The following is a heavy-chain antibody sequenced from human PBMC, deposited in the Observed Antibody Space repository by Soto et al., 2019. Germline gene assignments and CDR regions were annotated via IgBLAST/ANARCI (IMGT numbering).Heavy chain of an antibody. J-gene: IGHJ4*02. CDR1: GDSLSFGVSS. Sequence: SETLSLTCAVSGDSLSFGVSSWAWIRQPPGKGLEWIGNIYHSGSTYYNPSLRSRVTMSVDRSKNQFSLKLSSVTAADTAMYYCARVFSNFWYFFDSWGQGTMVTVSS. V-gene: IGHV4-30-2*01. D-gene: IGHD1-7*01. CDR3: ARVFSNFWYFFDS. CDR2: IYHSGST.